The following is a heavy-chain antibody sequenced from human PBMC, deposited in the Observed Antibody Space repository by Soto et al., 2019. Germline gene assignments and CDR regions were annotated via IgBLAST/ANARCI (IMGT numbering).Heavy chain of an antibody. CDR3: ARVFSSGSGWMYYFDF. J-gene: IGHJ4*02. CDR1: SGSISTGNW. Sequence: QVELQESGPRLVKSSGTLSLTCEVSSGSISTGNWWSWVRQPPGKVLEWVGEIYYTGATNYNPPLKSRVTMKIDKSKDQFSLILTSATAADTAVYYCARVFSSGSGWMYYFDFWGQGILVSVSS. V-gene: IGHV4-4*02. D-gene: IGHD6-25*01. CDR2: IYYTGAT.